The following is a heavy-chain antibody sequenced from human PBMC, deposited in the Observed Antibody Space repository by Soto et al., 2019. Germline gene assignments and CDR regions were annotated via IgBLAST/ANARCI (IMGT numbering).Heavy chain of an antibody. Sequence: EVQLVESGGGLVQPGGSLRLSCAASGFSFSNFWMHWVRQAPGKGLVWVSRISSDGSSTNYADSVKGRFINSRDNAKNTLYLQMNILRADDMAVYYCARPVVYSGYDRVFFDFWGQGPLVTVSS. CDR3: ARPVVYSGYDRVFFDF. V-gene: IGHV3-74*01. CDR2: ISSDGSST. J-gene: IGHJ4*02. D-gene: IGHD5-12*01. CDR1: GFSFSNFW.